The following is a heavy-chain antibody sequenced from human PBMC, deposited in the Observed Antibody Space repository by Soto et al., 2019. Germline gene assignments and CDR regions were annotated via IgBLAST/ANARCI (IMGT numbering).Heavy chain of an antibody. D-gene: IGHD6-6*01. Sequence: EVQLVESGGGLIQPGGSLRLSCAASGFTVSSNYMSWVRQAPGKGLEWVSVIYSGGSTYYADSVKGRFTISRDNSKNTXYLQMNSLRAEDTAVYYCASLIYSSSRYGENIIDYWGQGTLVTVSS. CDR2: IYSGGST. J-gene: IGHJ4*02. CDR3: ASLIYSSSRYGENIIDY. CDR1: GFTVSSNY. V-gene: IGHV3-53*01.